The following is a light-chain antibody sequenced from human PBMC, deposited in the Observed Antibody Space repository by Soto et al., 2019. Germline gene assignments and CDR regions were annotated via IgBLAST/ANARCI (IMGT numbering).Light chain of an antibody. CDR3: QRNSTYTPGT. J-gene: IGKJ1*01. CDR1: LSISIW. V-gene: IGKV1-5*03. Sequence: DIQLTQSPSTLSASVGDRVTITCRASLSISIWLAWYQQKPGKAPKILIYKASSLESGVPSTFSGSGSGTEFALTISSLQPEDFASYYRQRNSTYTPGTFGQGTKLDI. CDR2: KAS.